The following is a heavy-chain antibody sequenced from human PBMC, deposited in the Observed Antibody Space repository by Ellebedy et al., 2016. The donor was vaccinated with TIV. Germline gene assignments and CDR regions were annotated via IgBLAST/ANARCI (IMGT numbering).Heavy chain of an antibody. CDR2: ISSSSSYI. J-gene: IGHJ4*02. D-gene: IGHD3-10*01. CDR3: ARHELLWFGRGHDY. CDR1: GFTFSSYS. Sequence: PGGSLRLSCAASGFTFSSYSMNWVHQAPGKGLEWVSSISSSSSYIYYADSVKGRFTISRDNAKNSLYLQMNSLRAEDTAVYYCARHELLWFGRGHDYWGQGTLVTVSS. V-gene: IGHV3-21*01.